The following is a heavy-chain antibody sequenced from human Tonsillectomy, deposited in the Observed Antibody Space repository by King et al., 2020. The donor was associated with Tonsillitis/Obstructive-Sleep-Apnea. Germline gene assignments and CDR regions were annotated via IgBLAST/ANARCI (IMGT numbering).Heavy chain of an antibody. V-gene: IGHV3-53*01. J-gene: IGHJ2*01. CDR2: IYSGGST. CDR1: GFTVSSNY. CDR3: ARAPLGYESDWYFDL. D-gene: IGHD3-3*01. Sequence: QLVQSGGGLIQPGGSLRLSCAASGFTVSSNYMSWVRQAPGKGLGWVSVIYSGGSTYYADSVKGRFTISRDNSKNTLYLQMNSLRAEDTAVYYCARAPLGYESDWYFDLWGRGTLFTVSS.